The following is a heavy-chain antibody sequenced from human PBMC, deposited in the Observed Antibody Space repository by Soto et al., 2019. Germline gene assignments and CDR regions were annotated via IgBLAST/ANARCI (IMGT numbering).Heavy chain of an antibody. Sequence: GASAKVSCKASRDSFTSYDINWVRQATGQGLEWMGWMNPNSGNTGYAQKFQGRVTMTRNTSISTAYMELSSLRSEDTAVYYCARVRYYYDSSGYYYDAFDIWGQGTMVTVSS. CDR2: MNPNSGNT. V-gene: IGHV1-8*02. J-gene: IGHJ3*02. CDR1: RDSFTSYD. CDR3: ARVRYYYDSSGYYYDAFDI. D-gene: IGHD3-22*01.